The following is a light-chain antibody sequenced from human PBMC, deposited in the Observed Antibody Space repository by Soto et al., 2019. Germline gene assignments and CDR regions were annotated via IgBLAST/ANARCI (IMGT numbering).Light chain of an antibody. CDR1: QSISDT. CDR2: GAS. Sequence: EIVMTQSPATLSVSPGGRATLSCRASQSISDTLAWYQQKPGQAPRLLIYGASSRATGIPDRFSGSGSGTDFTLTISRLEPEDFAVYYCQQYGGSSWTFGQGTKVDIK. CDR3: QQYGGSSWT. V-gene: IGKV3-20*01. J-gene: IGKJ1*01.